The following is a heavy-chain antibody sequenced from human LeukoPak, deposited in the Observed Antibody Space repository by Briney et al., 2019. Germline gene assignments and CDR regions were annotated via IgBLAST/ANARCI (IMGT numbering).Heavy chain of an antibody. CDR2: INPSGGST. V-gene: IGHV1-46*01. D-gene: IGHD5-12*01. Sequence: ASVKVSCKASRYTFTSYYMHWVRQAPGQGLEWMGIINPSGGSTSYAQKFQGRVTMTRDMSTSTVYMELSSLRSEDTAVYYCARDRQGLPVDVWGQGTLVTVSS. CDR1: RYTFTSYY. CDR3: ARDRQGLPVDV. J-gene: IGHJ4*02.